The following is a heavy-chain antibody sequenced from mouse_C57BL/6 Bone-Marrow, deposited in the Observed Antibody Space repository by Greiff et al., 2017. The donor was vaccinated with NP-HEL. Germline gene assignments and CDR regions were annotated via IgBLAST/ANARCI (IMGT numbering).Heavy chain of an antibody. D-gene: IGHD2-2*01. CDR1: GYSITSDY. J-gene: IGHJ4*01. V-gene: IGHV3-8*01. CDR3: ARSPLWLRRNYYAMDY. Sequence: EVQLQQSGPGLAKPSQTLSLTCSVTGYSITSDYWNWIRKFPGTKLEYMGYISYSGSTYYNPSLKSRISITRDTSKNQYYLQLKSVTTEDTATYYCARSPLWLRRNYYAMDYWGQGTSVTVSS. CDR2: ISYSGST.